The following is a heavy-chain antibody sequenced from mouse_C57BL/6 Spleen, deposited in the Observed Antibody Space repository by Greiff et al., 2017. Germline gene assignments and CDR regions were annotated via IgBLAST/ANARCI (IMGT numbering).Heavy chain of an antibody. CDR2: IWSGGST. Sequence: QVQLQQSGPGLVQPSQSLSITCTVSGFSLTSYGVHWVRQSPGKGLEWLGVIWSGGSTDSNAAFISRLSISKDNSKSQVFFKMNSLQADDTAIYYCARKGDYGLAYWGQGTTLTVSS. CDR1: GFSLTSYG. D-gene: IGHD1-2*01. CDR3: ARKGDYGLAY. J-gene: IGHJ2*01. V-gene: IGHV2-2*01.